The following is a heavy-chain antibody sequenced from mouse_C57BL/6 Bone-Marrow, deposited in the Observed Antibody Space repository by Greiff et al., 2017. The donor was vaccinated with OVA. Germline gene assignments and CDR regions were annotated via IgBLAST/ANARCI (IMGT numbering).Heavy chain of an antibody. CDR3: ARGLFLWYFDV. CDR2: ISSGSSTI. V-gene: IGHV5-17*01. J-gene: IGHJ1*03. Sequence: EVQLQQSGGGLVKPGGSLKLSCAASGFTFSDYGMHWVRQAPEQGLEWVAYISSGSSTIYYADTVKGRFTISRDNAKNTLFLQMTSLRSEDTAMYYCARGLFLWYFDVWGTGTTVTVSS. CDR1: GFTFSDYG.